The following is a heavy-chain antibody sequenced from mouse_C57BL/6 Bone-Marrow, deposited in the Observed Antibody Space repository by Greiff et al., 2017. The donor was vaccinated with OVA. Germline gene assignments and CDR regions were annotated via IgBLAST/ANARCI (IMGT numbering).Heavy chain of an antibody. CDR3: ARLRYYGSSPFAY. Sequence: VKLMESGPGLVAPSQSLSITCTVSGFSLTSYAISWVRQPPGKGLEWLGVIWTGGGTNYNSALKSSLSISKDNSKSQVFLRMNSLQTDDKARDYCARLRYYGSSPFAYWGQGTLVTVSA. J-gene: IGHJ3*01. D-gene: IGHD1-1*01. V-gene: IGHV2-9-1*01. CDR2: IWTGGGT. CDR1: GFSLTSYA.